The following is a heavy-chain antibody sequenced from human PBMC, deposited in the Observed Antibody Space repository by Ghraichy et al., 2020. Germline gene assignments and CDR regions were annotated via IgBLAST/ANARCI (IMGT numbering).Heavy chain of an antibody. CDR1: SGSISSYY. D-gene: IGHD3-22*01. CDR3: ASSGYYYDSSGYYMW. J-gene: IGHJ4*02. CDR2: ISYSGST. V-gene: IGHV4-59*08. Sequence: ESLNISCTVSSGSISSYYWSWIRQTPGKRLEWIGHISYSGSTNYNPSLKSRVTISVDTSKDQISLKLTSVTAADTAVYYCASSGYYYDSSGYYMWGGQGTLVTVSS.